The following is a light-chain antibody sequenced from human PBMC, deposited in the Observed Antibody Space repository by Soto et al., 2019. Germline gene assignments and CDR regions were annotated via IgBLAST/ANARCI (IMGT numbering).Light chain of an antibody. J-gene: IGLJ2*01. V-gene: IGLV1-44*01. Sequence: QSVLTQPPSASGTPGQGVTISCSGSSSDIGSNSVNWYQQLPGTAPKLLIYYDNHRPSGVPDRFSGSKSGTSASLAITGLQSEDEGDYHCVVWDDGLHGPLFGGGTKVTVL. CDR2: YDN. CDR3: VVWDDGLHGPL. CDR1: SSDIGSNS.